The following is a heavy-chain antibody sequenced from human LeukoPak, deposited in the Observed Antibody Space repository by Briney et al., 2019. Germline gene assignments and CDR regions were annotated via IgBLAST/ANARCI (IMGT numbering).Heavy chain of an antibody. CDR3: TRDIGTVTWYYYYYMDV. CDR1: GFTFGDYA. D-gene: IGHD4-17*01. CDR2: IRSKAYGGTT. J-gene: IGHJ6*03. V-gene: IGHV3-49*04. Sequence: GGSLRLSCTASGFTFGDYAMSWVRQAPGKGLEWVGFIRSKAYGGTTEYAASVKGRFTISRDDSKSIAYLQMNSLKTEDTAVYYCTRDIGTVTWYYYYYMDVWGKGTTVTISS.